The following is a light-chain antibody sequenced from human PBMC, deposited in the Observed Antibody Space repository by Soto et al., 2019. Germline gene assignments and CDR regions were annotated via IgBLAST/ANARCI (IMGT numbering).Light chain of an antibody. CDR2: EVS. J-gene: IGLJ1*01. CDR1: SSDVGDYNY. Sequence: QSALTQPASVSGSPGQSITISCTGTSSDVGDYNYVSWYQQHPGKAPKVMIYEVSHRPSGVSNRFSGSKSGNTASLTISELLAEDEADYFCTSSTSDSLYVFGTGTKVTVL. CDR3: TSSTSDSLYV. V-gene: IGLV2-14*01.